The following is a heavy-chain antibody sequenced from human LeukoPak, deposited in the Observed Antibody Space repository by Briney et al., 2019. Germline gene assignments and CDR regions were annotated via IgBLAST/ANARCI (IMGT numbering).Heavy chain of an antibody. D-gene: IGHD3-22*01. J-gene: IGHJ4*02. CDR3: ARDGIDYYPFDY. V-gene: IGHV1-18*01. CDR1: GDTFSNYA. CDR2: ISAYNGNT. Sequence: ASVKVSCKASGDTFSNYAINWVRQAPGQGLEWMGWISAYNGNTNYAQKLQGRVTMTTDTSTSTAYMELRSLRSDDTAVYYCARDGIDYYPFDYWGQGTLVTVSS.